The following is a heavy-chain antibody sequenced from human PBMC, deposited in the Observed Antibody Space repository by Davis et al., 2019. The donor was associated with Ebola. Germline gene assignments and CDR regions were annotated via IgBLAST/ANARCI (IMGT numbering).Heavy chain of an antibody. CDR1: GFTFSSYA. CDR3: ANLGSGSDY. Sequence: PGGSLRLSCAASGFTFSSYAMHWVRQAPGKGLEWVAVISYDGSNKYYADSVKGRSTISRDNSKNTLYLQMSGLRAEDTAVYYCANLGSGSDYWGQGTLVTVS. V-gene: IGHV3-30-3*01. J-gene: IGHJ4*02. D-gene: IGHD6-25*01. CDR2: ISYDGSNK.